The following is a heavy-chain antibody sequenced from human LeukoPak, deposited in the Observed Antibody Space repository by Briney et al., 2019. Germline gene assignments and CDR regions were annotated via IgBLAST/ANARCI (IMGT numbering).Heavy chain of an antibody. J-gene: IGHJ4*02. CDR2: ISSSGSTI. D-gene: IGHD3-22*01. V-gene: IGHV3-48*03. CDR1: GFTFSSYE. CDR3: ARPTHYYDSSGYYFGY. Sequence: GGSLRLSCAASGFTFSSYEMNWVRQAPGKGLEWVSYISSSGSTIYYADSVKGRFTISRDNAKNSLCLQMNSLRAEDTAVYYCARPTHYYDSSGYYFGYWGQGTLVTISS.